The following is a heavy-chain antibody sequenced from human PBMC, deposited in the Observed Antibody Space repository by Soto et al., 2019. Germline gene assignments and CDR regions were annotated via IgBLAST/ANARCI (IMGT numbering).Heavy chain of an antibody. V-gene: IGHV1-58*02. CDR2: IVVGSGNT. J-gene: IGHJ3*02. D-gene: IGHD1-26*01. Sequence: SVKVSWKASGFTFTSSAMQWVRQARGQRLEWVGWIVVGSGNTNYAQKFQERVTITRDMSTSTAYMELSSLRSEDTAVYYCAALWEPEPDDAFDIWGQGTMVTVS. CDR1: GFTFTSSA. CDR3: AALWEPEPDDAFDI.